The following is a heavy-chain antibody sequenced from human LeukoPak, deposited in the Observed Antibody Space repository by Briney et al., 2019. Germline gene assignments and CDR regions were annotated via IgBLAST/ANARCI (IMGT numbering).Heavy chain of an antibody. CDR1: GGSISSSNYC. D-gene: IGHD1-7*01. J-gene: IGHJ4*02. Sequence: PSQTLSLTCTVSGGSISSSNYCCSWIRQHPGKGLEWIGCLNYSGSTSDNRSLKSRLTISVDTSKNQFSLKLNSVTAADTAVYYCARTGKTLLNYDFDYWGQGTLVTVSS. V-gene: IGHV4-31*03. CDR3: ARTGKTLLNYDFDY. CDR2: LNYSGST.